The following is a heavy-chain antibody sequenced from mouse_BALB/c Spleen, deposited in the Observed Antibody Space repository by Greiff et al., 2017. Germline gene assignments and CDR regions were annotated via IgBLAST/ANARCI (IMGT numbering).Heavy chain of an antibody. Sequence: QVQLQQSGAELVKPGASVKLSCKASGYTFTSYWMHWVKQRPGQGLEWIGEINPSNGRTNYNEKFKSKATLTVDKSSSTAYMQLSSLTSEDSAVYYCARLPYDYVAYWGQGTLVTVSA. CDR3: ARLPYDYVAY. D-gene: IGHD2-4*01. V-gene: IGHV1S81*02. J-gene: IGHJ3*01. CDR1: GYTFTSYW. CDR2: INPSNGRT.